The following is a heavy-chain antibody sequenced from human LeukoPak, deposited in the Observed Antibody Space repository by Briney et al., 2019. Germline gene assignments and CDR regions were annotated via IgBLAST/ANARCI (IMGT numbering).Heavy chain of an antibody. J-gene: IGHJ4*02. D-gene: IGHD2-21*01. CDR1: GGSISSYY. CDR2: IYTSGST. Sequence: SETLSLTCTVSGGSISSYYWSRIRQPAGKGLEWIGCIYTSGSTNYNPSLKSRVTMSVDTSKNQFSLKLSSVTAADTAVYYCAREFLWGGFDYWGQGTLVTVSS. CDR3: AREFLWGGFDY. V-gene: IGHV4-4*07.